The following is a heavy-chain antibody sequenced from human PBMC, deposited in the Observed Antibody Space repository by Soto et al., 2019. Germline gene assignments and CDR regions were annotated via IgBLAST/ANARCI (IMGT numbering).Heavy chain of an antibody. V-gene: IGHV1-24*01. CDR3: AAYYDIFTGYDYAFDI. CDR1: GYTLTELS. J-gene: IGHJ3*02. Sequence: QVQLVQSGAEVKKPGASVKVSCKVSGYTLTELSMHWVRQAPGKGLEWVGGFDPEDGETIYAQKFQGRVTMTEDTSTDTAYMELSSLRSEDTAVYYCAAYYDIFTGYDYAFDIWGQGTMVTVSS. D-gene: IGHD3-9*01. CDR2: FDPEDGET.